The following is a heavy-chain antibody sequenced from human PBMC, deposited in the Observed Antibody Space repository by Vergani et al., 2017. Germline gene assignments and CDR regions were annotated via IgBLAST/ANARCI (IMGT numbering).Heavy chain of an antibody. V-gene: IGHV4-39*01. Sequence: QLQLQESGPGLVKPSETLSLTCTVSGGSISSSNYHWGWIRQPPGKGLEWIGSIFYSGSTYYNPSLKSRVTISVDTSKNQFSLKLSSVTAADTAVYYCETGAWLLFDYWGQGTLVTVSS. CDR1: GGSISSSNYH. J-gene: IGHJ4*02. CDR2: IFYSGST. D-gene: IGHD5-12*01. CDR3: ETGAWLLFDY.